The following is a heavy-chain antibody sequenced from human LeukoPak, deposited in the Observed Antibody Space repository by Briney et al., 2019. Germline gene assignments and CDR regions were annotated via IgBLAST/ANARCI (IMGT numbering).Heavy chain of an antibody. Sequence: SETLSLTCAVYGGSFSGYYWSWIRQPPGKGLEWIGEINHSGSTDYNPSLKSRAIISVDTSMNQFSLKLSSVTAADTGVYFCARDLSGSLYFDYWGQGVLLTVSS. CDR1: GGSFSGYY. V-gene: IGHV4-34*01. D-gene: IGHD3-10*01. CDR2: INHSGST. CDR3: ARDLSGSLYFDY. J-gene: IGHJ4*02.